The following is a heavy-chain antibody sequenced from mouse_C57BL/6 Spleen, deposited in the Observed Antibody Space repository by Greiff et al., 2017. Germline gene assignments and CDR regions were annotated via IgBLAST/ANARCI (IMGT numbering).Heavy chain of an antibody. CDR3: ARSGDGYYGFDY. V-gene: IGHV1-82*01. J-gene: IGHJ2*01. CDR1: GYAFSSSW. Sequence: VEPGASVTISCKASGYAFSSSWMNWVKQRPGKGLEWIGRIYPGDGDTHYNGKFKGKATLTADKSSSTAYMQRSSLTSEDAAVYFCARSGDGYYGFDYWGQGNTRTGSS. D-gene: IGHD2-3*01. CDR2: IYPGDGDT.